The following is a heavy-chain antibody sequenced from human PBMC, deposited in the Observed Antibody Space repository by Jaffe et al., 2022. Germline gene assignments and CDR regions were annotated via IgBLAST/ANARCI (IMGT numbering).Heavy chain of an antibody. CDR1: GDIFTTYW. V-gene: IGHV5-51*03. CDR3: VRVRLYSGFDLGYFDY. Sequence: EVQLVQSGTEVKKPGESLKISCMGSGDIFTTYWIGWVRQMPGKGLEWMGIIYLTDSDTRYSPSFQGQVTISADKSISTAYLQWSSLRASDTAMYYCVRVRLYSGFDLGYFDYWGQGTLVTVSS. CDR2: IYLTDSDT. D-gene: IGHD5-12*01. J-gene: IGHJ4*02.